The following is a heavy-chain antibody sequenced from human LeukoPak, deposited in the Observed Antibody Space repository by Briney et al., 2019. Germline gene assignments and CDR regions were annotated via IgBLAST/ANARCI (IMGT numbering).Heavy chain of an antibody. D-gene: IGHD5-12*01. Sequence: GESLKISCQGSGYTFSNYWIGWVRQMPGKGLEWVAVIWYDGSNKYYADSVKGRFTISRDNSKNTLYLQMNSLRAEDTAVYYCARAGVATITSPFDYWGQGTLVTVSS. CDR2: IWYDGSNK. V-gene: IGHV3-33*08. CDR1: GYTFSNYW. J-gene: IGHJ4*02. CDR3: ARAGVATITSPFDY.